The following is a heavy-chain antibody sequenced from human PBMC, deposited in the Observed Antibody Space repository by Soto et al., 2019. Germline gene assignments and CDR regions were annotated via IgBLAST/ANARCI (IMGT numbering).Heavy chain of an antibody. CDR3: AREVEALDS. Sequence: QVQLVESGGGVVQPGRSLRLSCAASGFTFSSYAMHWVRQAPGKGLEWVAVISYDGSNKYYADSVKGRFTIYRDNSKNTLSLQMNSLRGEDTAVYYCAREVEALDSWGQGTLVTVSS. D-gene: IGHD2-15*01. CDR1: GFTFSSYA. CDR2: ISYDGSNK. J-gene: IGHJ4*02. V-gene: IGHV3-30-3*01.